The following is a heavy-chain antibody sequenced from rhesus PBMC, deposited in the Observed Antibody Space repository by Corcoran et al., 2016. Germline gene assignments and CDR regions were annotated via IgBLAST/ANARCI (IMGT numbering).Heavy chain of an antibody. CDR2: ISGKPNTT. CDR3: ARHTPGGGGRTVRFDV. Sequence: QVQLQESGPGLVKPSETLSLTCTVSGDSFSGDKWWSWIRQPPGKGLEWIGHISGKPNTTHTHPSLKLLVTRTPATHKSQFSLNLSSLTAADPAVYYGARHTPGGGGRTVRFDVWGPGVLVTVSS. V-gene: IGHV4-65*01. D-gene: IGHD1-14*01. CDR1: GDSFSGDKW. J-gene: IGHJ5-1*01.